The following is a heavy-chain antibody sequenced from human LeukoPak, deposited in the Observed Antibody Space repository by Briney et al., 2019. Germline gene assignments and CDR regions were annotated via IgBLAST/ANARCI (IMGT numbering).Heavy chain of an antibody. D-gene: IGHD3-16*01. CDR2: ISSSSSYI. CDR1: GFTFSSYS. J-gene: IGHJ3*02. CDR3: ARDVMDAFDI. Sequence: SGGSLRLSCAASGFTFSSYSMNWVRQAPGKWLEWVSSISSSSSYIYYADSVKGRFTISRDNAKNSLYLQMNSLRAEDTAVYYCARDVMDAFDIWGQGTMVTVSS. V-gene: IGHV3-21*01.